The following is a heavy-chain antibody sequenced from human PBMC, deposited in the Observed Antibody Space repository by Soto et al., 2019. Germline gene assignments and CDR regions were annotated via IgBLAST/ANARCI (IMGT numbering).Heavy chain of an antibody. V-gene: IGHV4-4*02. CDR1: GCSISSSNW. CDR3: AGRRDGSGSLDY. D-gene: IGHD3-10*01. Sequence: QVQLQESGPGLVKPSGTLSLTCAVSGCSISSSNWWNWGRQPPGKGLEGIGEIYHSGTTNYNPSLKSRVTISVDKSKNQVSVKLSSVTPADTAFYYCAGRRDGSGSLDYWGQVTLVTVSS. CDR2: IYHSGTT. J-gene: IGHJ4*02.